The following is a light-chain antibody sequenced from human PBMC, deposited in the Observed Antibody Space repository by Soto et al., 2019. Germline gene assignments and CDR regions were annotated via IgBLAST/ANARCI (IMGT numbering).Light chain of an antibody. Sequence: QSALTQPASVSGSPGQSITISCTGTSSDVGGSNYVSWYQQHPGKAPKLMIYEVSNRPSGVSNRFFGSKSGNTASLTISGLQAEDEADYYCSSYTSSSTLVFGTGTKLTVL. J-gene: IGLJ1*01. V-gene: IGLV2-14*01. CDR3: SSYTSSSTLV. CDR2: EVS. CDR1: SSDVGGSNY.